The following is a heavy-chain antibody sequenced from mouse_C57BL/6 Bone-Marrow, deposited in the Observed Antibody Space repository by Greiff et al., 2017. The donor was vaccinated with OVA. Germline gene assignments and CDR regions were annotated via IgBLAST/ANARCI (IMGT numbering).Heavy chain of an antibody. J-gene: IGHJ4*01. D-gene: IGHD3-3*01. Sequence: EVQRVESGGDLVKPGGSLKLSCAASGFTFSSYGMSWVRQTPDKRLEWVATISSGGSYTYYPDSVKGRFTISRDNAKNTLYLQMSSLKSEDTAMYYCARGTRNYYAMDYWGQGTSVTVSS. CDR2: ISSGGSYT. V-gene: IGHV5-6*01. CDR3: ARGTRNYYAMDY. CDR1: GFTFSSYG.